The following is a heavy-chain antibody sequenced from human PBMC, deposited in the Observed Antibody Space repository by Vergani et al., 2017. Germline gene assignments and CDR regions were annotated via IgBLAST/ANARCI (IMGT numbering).Heavy chain of an antibody. D-gene: IGHD5-12*01. CDR2: IHYSENT. Sequence: QVQLQESGPGLVKSSETLSLTCSVSFDSIRNLYCNWVRQPPGKGLEWIGSIHYSENTNYNPSLKTRVTISVDTSKNQFPLTLTSVTAADTAVYYCATDGIVATITFDYWGQGTLVTVSS. V-gene: IGHV4-59*11. CDR1: FDSIRNLY. CDR3: ATDGIVATITFDY. J-gene: IGHJ4*02.